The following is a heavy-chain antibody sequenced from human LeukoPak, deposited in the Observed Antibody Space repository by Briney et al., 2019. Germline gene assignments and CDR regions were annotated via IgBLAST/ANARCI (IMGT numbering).Heavy chain of an antibody. Sequence: GRSLRLSCAASGFTFSDYGVHWVRQAPGKGLEWVAVISYNGNDKYYGDSVKGRFTISRDNSKNTLYLQMNSLRAEDTAVYYCAGFSKRDGYNRNFDYWGQGTLVTVSS. V-gene: IGHV3-30*03. D-gene: IGHD5-24*01. J-gene: IGHJ4*02. CDR1: GFTFSDYG. CDR3: AGFSKRDGYNRNFDY. CDR2: ISYNGNDK.